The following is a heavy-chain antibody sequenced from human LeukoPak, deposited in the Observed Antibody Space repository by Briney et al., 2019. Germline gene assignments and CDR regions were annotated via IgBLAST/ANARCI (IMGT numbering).Heavy chain of an antibody. CDR1: GCTFSSYA. V-gene: IGHV3-23*01. CDR3: AKDGGFTRWYEDWFDP. CDR2: ISGSGGST. D-gene: IGHD6-13*01. J-gene: IGHJ5*02. Sequence: GGSLRLSCAGSGCTFSSYAMSWVRQAPGKGLEWVSAISGSGGSTYYADSVKGRFTISRDNSKNTLYLQMNSLRAEDTAVYYCAKDGGFTRWYEDWFDPWGQGTLVTVSS.